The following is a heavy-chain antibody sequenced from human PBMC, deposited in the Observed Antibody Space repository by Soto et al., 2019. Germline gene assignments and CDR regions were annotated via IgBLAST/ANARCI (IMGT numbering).Heavy chain of an antibody. V-gene: IGHV3-7*01. J-gene: IGHJ4*02. CDR2: IKVDGSEK. CDR3: TRDSYDSSGYYYDFFDY. Sequence: SVRLSCAASGFTFSSHWMSWVRQAPGKGLEWVANIKVDGSEKYYVDSVRGRFSISRDNAKDSLYLQMNSLRAEDTAVYYRTRDSYDSSGYYYDFFDYWGQGTLVTVSS. CDR1: GFTFSSHW. D-gene: IGHD3-22*01.